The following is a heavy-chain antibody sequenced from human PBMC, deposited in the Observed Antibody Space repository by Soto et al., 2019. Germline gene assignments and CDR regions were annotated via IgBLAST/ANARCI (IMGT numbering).Heavy chain of an antibody. V-gene: IGHV1-46*01. D-gene: IGHD3-3*01. Sequence: ASVKVSCKASGYTFTSYYMHWVRQAPGQGLEWMGIINPSGGSTSYAQKFQGRVTMTRDTSTSTVYMELSSLRSEDTAVYYCARPYYDFWCDPEGPPYGMDVWGPGITVTLFS. CDR3: ARPYYDFWCDPEGPPYGMDV. CDR2: INPSGGST. J-gene: IGHJ6*02. CDR1: GYTFTSYY.